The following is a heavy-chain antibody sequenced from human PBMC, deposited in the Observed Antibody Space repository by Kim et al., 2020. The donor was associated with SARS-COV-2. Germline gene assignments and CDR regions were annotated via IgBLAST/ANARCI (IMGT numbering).Heavy chain of an antibody. CDR1: SGSLSTYY. CDR3: ARGRGYYHV. D-gene: IGHD3-3*01. V-gene: IGHV4-59*01. Sequence: SETLSLTCTVSSGSLSTYYWSWIRQPPGEGLEWIGYIYYSGSTNYNPSLNSRVTISVDTSKNQFSLRLSSVTAADTAMYYCARGRGYYHVWGQGILVTVSS. CDR2: IYYSGST. J-gene: IGHJ4*02.